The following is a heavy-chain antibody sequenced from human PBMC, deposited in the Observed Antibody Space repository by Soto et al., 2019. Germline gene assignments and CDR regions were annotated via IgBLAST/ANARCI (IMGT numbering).Heavy chain of an antibody. Sequence: SCPTLLHPTQALTTTCTLSGFSPSTTGGGVRWIRHPPGKAPEWLAHIVSNGGESYRTSLKSRLTISKDTSKSQVVLTMSNMDPVDTATYYCARLSALVLTGVYYFDYWGQGTQVTVSS. CDR1: GFSPSTTGGG. J-gene: IGHJ4*02. CDR3: ARLSALVLTGVYYFDY. CDR2: IVSNGGE. D-gene: IGHD3-9*01. V-gene: IGHV2-26*01.